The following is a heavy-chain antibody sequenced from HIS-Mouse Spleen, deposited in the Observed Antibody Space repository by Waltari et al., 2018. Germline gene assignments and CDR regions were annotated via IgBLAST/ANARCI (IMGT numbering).Heavy chain of an antibody. CDR3: ARKRTASGWFDP. CDR2: IYYSGST. J-gene: IGHJ5*02. CDR1: GCSIRSSSYY. Sequence: QLQLQESGPGLVKPSETLSLTCTVSGCSIRSSSYYWGWIRQPPGKGLEWIGSIYYSGSTYYNPSLKSRVTISVDTSKNQFSLKLSSVTAADTAVYYCARKRTASGWFDPWGQGTLVTVSS. V-gene: IGHV4-39*01. D-gene: IGHD2-21*02.